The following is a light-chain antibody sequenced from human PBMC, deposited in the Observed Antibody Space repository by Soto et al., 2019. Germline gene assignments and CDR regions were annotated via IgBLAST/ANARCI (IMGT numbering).Light chain of an antibody. CDR2: DAS. J-gene: IGKJ1*01. CDR3: QHYNSYSEA. CDR1: QSISSW. V-gene: IGKV1-5*01. Sequence: DIRVTHSPSTLSASVRYRVTITCRASQSISSWLAWYQQKPGKAPKLLIYDASSLESGVPSRFSGSGSGTEFTLTISSLQPDDFATYYCQHYNSYSEAFGQGTKVDNK.